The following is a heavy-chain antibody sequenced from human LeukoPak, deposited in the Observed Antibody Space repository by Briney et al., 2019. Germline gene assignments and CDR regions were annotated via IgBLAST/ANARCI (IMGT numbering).Heavy chain of an antibody. Sequence: GESLKISCKGSGYSFTSYWIGWVRQMPGKGLEWMGIIYPGDSDTRYSPSFQGQVTISADKSISTAYLQWSSLKASDTAVYYCARQVEYSSSSGGYYYYYYMDVWGKGTTVTVSS. CDR2: IYPGDSDT. CDR3: ARQVEYSSSSGGYYYYYYMDV. CDR1: GYSFTSYW. D-gene: IGHD6-6*01. V-gene: IGHV5-51*01. J-gene: IGHJ6*03.